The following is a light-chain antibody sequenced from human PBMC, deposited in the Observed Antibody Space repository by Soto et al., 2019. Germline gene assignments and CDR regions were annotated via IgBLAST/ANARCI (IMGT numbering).Light chain of an antibody. J-gene: IGKJ1*01. Sequence: ESVLTQSPVTLSLSPGERATLSCMASQSVSSNYLAWYQQKPGQAPRLLIYGASTRASGIPDRFSGSGSGTDFTLTISRLEPEDSAVYYCQQYGSSPTWTFGQGTKVDIK. CDR1: QSVSSNY. V-gene: IGKV3-20*01. CDR3: QQYGSSPTWT. CDR2: GAS.